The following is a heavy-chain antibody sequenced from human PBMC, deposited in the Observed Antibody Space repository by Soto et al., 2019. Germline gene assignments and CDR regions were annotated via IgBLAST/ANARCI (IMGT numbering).Heavy chain of an antibody. D-gene: IGHD3-3*01. Sequence: QVQLVQSGAEVKKPGSSVKVSCKASGGTFSSYAISWVRQAPGQGLEWMGGIIPIFGTANYAQKFQGRDTIPADKSTRRADMELSSRRSEVMDVDDGASSDARGEWDGGYYVVWSGYHTRDPYYYGMDVWGQGTTVTVSS. CDR1: GGTFSSYA. CDR2: IIPIFGTA. V-gene: IGHV1-69*06. J-gene: IGHJ6*02. CDR3: ASSDARGEWDGGYYVVWSGYHTRDPYYYGMDV.